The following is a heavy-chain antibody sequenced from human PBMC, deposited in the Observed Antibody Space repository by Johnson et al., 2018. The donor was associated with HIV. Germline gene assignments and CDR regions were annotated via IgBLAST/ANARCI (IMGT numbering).Heavy chain of an antibody. CDR1: GFTVSSNY. J-gene: IGHJ3*02. D-gene: IGHD6-6*01. CDR3: AKDVLFQFVGGLEAFDI. CDR2: IYSGGSP. Sequence: VQLVESGGGLVLPGGSLRHSYAASGFTVSSNYMSWVRQAPGKGLERVSVIYSGGSPYDADSVKGRFTISRDNSKNTLYLQMNSLRAEDTAVYYCAKDVLFQFVGGLEAFDIWGQGTMVTVSS. V-gene: IGHV3-66*02.